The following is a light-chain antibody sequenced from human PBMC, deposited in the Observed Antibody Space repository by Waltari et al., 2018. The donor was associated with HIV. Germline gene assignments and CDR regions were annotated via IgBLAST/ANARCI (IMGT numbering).Light chain of an antibody. Sequence: QSVLTQPPSTSGTPGQRVTISCSGSSSHIGSNTVNWYQQLPGTAPKLLIYSNNQRPSGVPDRFSGSKSGTSASLAISGLQSEDEADYYCAVWDDSLNGWVFGGGTKLTVL. CDR2: SNN. CDR1: SSHIGSNT. J-gene: IGLJ2*01. CDR3: AVWDDSLNGWV. V-gene: IGLV1-44*01.